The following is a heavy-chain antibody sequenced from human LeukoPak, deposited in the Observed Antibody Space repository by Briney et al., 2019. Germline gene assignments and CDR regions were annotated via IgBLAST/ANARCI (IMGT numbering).Heavy chain of an antibody. CDR3: ARGQQQADY. D-gene: IGHD6-13*01. J-gene: IGHJ4*02. Sequence: SQTLSLTCTVSGYSISSGYYWGWIRQPPGKGLEWIGYIYHSGSTYYNPSLKSRVTISVDRSKNQFSLKLNSVTAADTAVYYCARGQQQADYWGQGTLVTVSS. CDR2: IYHSGST. V-gene: IGHV4-38-2*02. CDR1: GYSISSGYY.